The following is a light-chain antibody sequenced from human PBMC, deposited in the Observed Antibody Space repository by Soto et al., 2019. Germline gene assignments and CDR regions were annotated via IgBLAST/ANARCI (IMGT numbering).Light chain of an antibody. CDR2: DVS. J-gene: IGLJ1*01. Sequence: QSALTQPASASGSPGQSVTISCTGTPSDIGGYDSVSWYQHHPGKAPNLIIYDVSNRPSGVPDRFSGSKSGNTASLTVSGLQAAVESYYSCSSGAGRNVLFGAGTKVTVL. V-gene: IGLV2-8*01. CDR1: PSDIGGYDS. CDR3: SSGAGRNVL.